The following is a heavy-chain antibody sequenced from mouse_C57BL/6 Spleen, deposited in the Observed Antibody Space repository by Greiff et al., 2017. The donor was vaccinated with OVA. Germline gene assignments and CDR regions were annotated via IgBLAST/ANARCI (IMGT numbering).Heavy chain of an antibody. Sequence: EVKLVESGGGLVQSGRSLRLSCATSGFTFSDFYMEWVRQAPGKGLEWIAASRNKANDYTTEYSASVKGRFIVSRDTSQSILYLQMNALRAEDTAIYYCARDAEGLLDYWGQGTTLTVSS. CDR1: GFTFSDFY. V-gene: IGHV7-1*01. CDR2: SRNKANDYTT. CDR3: ARDAEGLLDY. J-gene: IGHJ2*01.